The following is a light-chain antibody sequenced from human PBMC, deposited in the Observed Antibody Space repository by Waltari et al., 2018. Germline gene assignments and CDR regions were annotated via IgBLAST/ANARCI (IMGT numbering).Light chain of an antibody. J-gene: IGLJ3*02. Sequence: QSALTQPASVSGSPGQSLTISCTGASSDVGCYNYVSWYQQYPGTAPTLIIYYVSHRHSGVSNRFSVAKSGNTASLTSSVQQAEDEADYYCSSYTSSSTLEFGGGTKLTVL. CDR3: SSYTSSSTLE. CDR1: SSDVGCYNY. CDR2: YVS. V-gene: IGLV2-14*03.